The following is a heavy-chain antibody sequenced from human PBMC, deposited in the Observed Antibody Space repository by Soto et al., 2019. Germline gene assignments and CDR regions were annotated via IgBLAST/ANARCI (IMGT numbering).Heavy chain of an antibody. D-gene: IGHD2-15*01. V-gene: IGHV1-2*04. CDR1: AYTCIGYY. CDR3: TRSYCSGNTCYSNDAFDI. J-gene: IGHJ3*02. CDR2: INPNSGGT. Sequence: ASFKVSCKASAYTCIGYYMLWVGQAPGQGLEWMGWINPNSGGTNYAQKFQGWVTMTRDTSISTAYMELSRLRSDDTPVYYCTRSYCSGNTCYSNDAFDIWGQGTLVTV.